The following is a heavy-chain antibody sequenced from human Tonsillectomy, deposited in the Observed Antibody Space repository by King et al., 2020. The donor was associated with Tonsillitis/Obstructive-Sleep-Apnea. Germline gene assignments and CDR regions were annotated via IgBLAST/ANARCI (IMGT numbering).Heavy chain of an antibody. CDR1: GFTFSSYW. D-gene: IGHD2-15*01. Sequence: VQLVESGGGLVQPGGSLRLSCAASGFTFSSYWMHWVRQAPGKGLVWLSRINGDGSATNYADSVKGRITISRDNAKNTLYLRMNSLRAEDTAVYYCARGDCSVGSCPGYALDLWGQGTMVTVSS. CDR3: ARGDCSVGSCPGYALDL. J-gene: IGHJ3*01. V-gene: IGHV3-74*01. CDR2: INGDGSAT.